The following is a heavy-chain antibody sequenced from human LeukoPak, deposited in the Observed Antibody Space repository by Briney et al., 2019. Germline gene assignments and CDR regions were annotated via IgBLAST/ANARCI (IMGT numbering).Heavy chain of an antibody. J-gene: IGHJ4*02. CDR2: INPTSGNT. Sequence: ASVKVSCKASGYTFTSYDINWVRQAPGQGLERVGWINPTSGNTGYAQKFQGRVTMTRYTSIRTAYMELSSLRSEDTAVYYCARLVTGYSSGWYDYWGQGTLVTVSS. CDR3: ARLVTGYSSGWYDY. CDR1: GYTFTSYD. D-gene: IGHD6-19*01. V-gene: IGHV1-8*02.